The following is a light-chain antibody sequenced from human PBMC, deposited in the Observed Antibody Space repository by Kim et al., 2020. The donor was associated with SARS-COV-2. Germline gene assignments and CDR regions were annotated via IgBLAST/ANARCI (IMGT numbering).Light chain of an antibody. CDR2: ENN. CDR3: QSFDSSNLV. V-gene: IGLV6-57*03. J-gene: IGLJ3*02. CDR1: SGSIATNY. Sequence: NFMLTQPHSVSESPGKTVTISCNRSSGSIATNYVQWYQQRPGSVPTTVIYENNQRPSGVPDRFSGSVDSSSNSASLTISGLKTEDEADYYCQSFDSSNLVFGGGTQLTVL.